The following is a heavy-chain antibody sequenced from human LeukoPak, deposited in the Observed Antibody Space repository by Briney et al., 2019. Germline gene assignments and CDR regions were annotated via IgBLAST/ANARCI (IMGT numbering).Heavy chain of an antibody. J-gene: IGHJ6*02. Sequence: PGGSLRLSCAASGFPVSSNYMSWVRQAPGKGLEWVSVIYSGGSTYYADPVKGRFTISRHNSKNTMYLQMNSLRAEDTAVYYCARGGFFDILTGYYQTQYYYPMDVWGRGATVTVSS. CDR3: ARGGFFDILTGYYQTQYYYPMDV. CDR2: IYSGGST. V-gene: IGHV3-53*04. D-gene: IGHD3-9*01. CDR1: GFPVSSNY.